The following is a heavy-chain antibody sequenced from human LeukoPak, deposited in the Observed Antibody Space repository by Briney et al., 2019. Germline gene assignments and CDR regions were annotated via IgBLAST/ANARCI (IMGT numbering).Heavy chain of an antibody. CDR3: ATVSVVVPAATIDDAFDI. CDR1: GYTLTELS. D-gene: IGHD2-2*01. Sequence: ASVKVSCKVSGYTLTELSMHWVRQAPGKGLEWMGGFDPEDGETIYAQKFQGRVTMTEDTSTDTAYMELSSLRSEDTAVYYCATVSVVVPAATIDDAFDIWGQGTMVTVSS. V-gene: IGHV1-24*01. CDR2: FDPEDGET. J-gene: IGHJ3*02.